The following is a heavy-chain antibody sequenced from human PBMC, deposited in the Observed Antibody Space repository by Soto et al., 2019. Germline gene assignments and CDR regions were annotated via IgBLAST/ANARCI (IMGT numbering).Heavy chain of an antibody. D-gene: IGHD6-6*01. CDR3: ARFSSPWGYYFDY. J-gene: IGHJ4*02. CDR1: GGSISSGGYY. CDR2: IYYSGST. Sequence: SETLSLTCTVSGGSISSGGYYWSWIRQHPGTGLEWIGYIYYSGSTYYNPSLKSRVTISVDTSKNQFSLKLSSVTAADTAVYYCARFSSPWGYYFDYWGQGTLVTVSS. V-gene: IGHV4-31*03.